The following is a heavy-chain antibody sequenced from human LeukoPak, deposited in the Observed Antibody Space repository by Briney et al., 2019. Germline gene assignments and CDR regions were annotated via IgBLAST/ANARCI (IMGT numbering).Heavy chain of an antibody. V-gene: IGHV3-53*01. J-gene: IGHJ4*02. CDR2: IYSGGST. D-gene: IGHD3-10*01. CDR1: GFTVSSNY. Sequence: GGSLRLSCAASGFTVSSNYMSWVRQAPGKGLEWVSVIYSGGSTYYADSVKGRFTISRDNSKNTLYLQMNSLRAEDTAVYYCAKDPPYYYGSGSLDYWGQGTLSPSPQ. CDR3: AKDPPYYYGSGSLDY.